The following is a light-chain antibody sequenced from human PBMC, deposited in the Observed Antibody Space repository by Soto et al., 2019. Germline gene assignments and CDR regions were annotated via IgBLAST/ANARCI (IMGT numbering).Light chain of an antibody. Sequence: DIVMTQSPDSLAVSLGERATINCKSSQSVLYSSNNKNYLAWYQQKPGQPPKLLIYWTSTRESGVPDRFSGSGSGTDFTLTISSLQAEDVAVYYCQQHYTPPFTFGPGTKVDIK. V-gene: IGKV4-1*01. CDR3: QQHYTPPFT. J-gene: IGKJ3*01. CDR2: WTS. CDR1: QSVLYSSNNKNY.